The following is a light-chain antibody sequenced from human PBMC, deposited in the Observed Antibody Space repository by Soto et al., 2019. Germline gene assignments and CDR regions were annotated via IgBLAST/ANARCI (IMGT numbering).Light chain of an antibody. J-gene: IGKJ5*01. CDR3: QQRSVWIP. CDR1: QSISSA. Sequence: EIVMTQSPATLSLSPGERATLSCRASQSISSALAWYQQKPGQAPRLLIYDASNRANGIPARFSGSGSGTDFTLTISSAEPEDFSVYYCQQRSVWIPCGHGTRLAIK. V-gene: IGKV3-11*01. CDR2: DAS.